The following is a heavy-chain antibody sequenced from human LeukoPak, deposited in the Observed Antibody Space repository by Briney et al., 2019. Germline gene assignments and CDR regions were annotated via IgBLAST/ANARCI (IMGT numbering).Heavy chain of an antibody. Sequence: ASVKVSCKASGYTFTSYYMHWVRQAPGQGLEWMGIINPNSGGTNYAQKFQGRVTMTRDTSISTAYMELSRLRSDDTAVYYCAPWDLAAAGTGAGYWGQGTLVTVSS. CDR2: INPNSGGT. D-gene: IGHD6-13*01. CDR3: APWDLAAAGTGAGY. V-gene: IGHV1-2*02. CDR1: GYTFTSYY. J-gene: IGHJ4*02.